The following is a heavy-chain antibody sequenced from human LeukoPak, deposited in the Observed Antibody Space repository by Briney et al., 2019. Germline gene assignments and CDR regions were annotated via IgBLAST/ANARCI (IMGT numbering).Heavy chain of an antibody. V-gene: IGHV3-23*01. J-gene: IGHJ3*02. CDR2: ISGSGGST. CDR1: GFTFSSYA. D-gene: IGHD6-19*01. Sequence: PGGSLRLSCAASGFTFSSYAMSWVRQAPGKGLEWVSAISGSGGSTYYADSVKGRFTISRDNAKNSLYLQMNSLRAEDTAVYYCARVVRGIAVAGLKRAFDIWGQGTMVTVSS. CDR3: ARVVRGIAVAGLKRAFDI.